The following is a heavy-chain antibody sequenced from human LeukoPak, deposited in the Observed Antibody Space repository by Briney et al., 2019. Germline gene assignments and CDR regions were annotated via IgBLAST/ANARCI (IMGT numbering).Heavy chain of an antibody. V-gene: IGHV3-66*02. J-gene: IGHJ4*02. D-gene: IGHD1-26*01. CDR2: LYSDDSA. CDR1: GFSISSGY. Sequence: PGGSLRLSCVASGFSISSGYMTWGRQAPGKGLEGGSLLYSDDSAYYPDSVKGRFTISRDNSKSTLHLQMDTLRTEDTAMYYCARDPWQGSTTLHWGQGIMVTVSS. CDR3: ARDPWQGSTTLH.